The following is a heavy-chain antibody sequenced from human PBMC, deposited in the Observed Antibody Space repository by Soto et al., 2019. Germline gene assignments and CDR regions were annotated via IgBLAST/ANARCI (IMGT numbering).Heavy chain of an antibody. J-gene: IGHJ6*02. CDR3: ARDSRIETSGLITMSEGMDV. Sequence: QVQLVESGGGLVKPGGSLTLSCAASGFIFRDYYISWIRQAPGKGLEWISCSSNRDGSTYYADSVTDRFTISKDNAKNFGYLHMSTLRVEATAVYHWARDSRIETSGLITMSEGMDVWGQGTTVNVPS. CDR1: GFIFRDYY. D-gene: IGHD3-10*02. V-gene: IGHV3-11*01. CDR2: SSNRDGST.